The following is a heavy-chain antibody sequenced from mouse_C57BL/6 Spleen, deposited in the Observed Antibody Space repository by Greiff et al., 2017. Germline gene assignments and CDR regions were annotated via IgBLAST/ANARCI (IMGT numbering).Heavy chain of an antibody. CDR3: AREGDYDYDDSMDY. D-gene: IGHD2-4*01. Sequence: VQLQQSGPELVKPGASVKISCKASGYTFTDYYINWVKQRPGQGLEWIGWIFPGSGSTYYNEKFKGKATLTVDKSSSTAYMFLSSLTSEDSAVYFCAREGDYDYDDSMDYWGQGTSVTVSS. V-gene: IGHV1-75*01. CDR1: GYTFTDYY. CDR2: IFPGSGST. J-gene: IGHJ4*01.